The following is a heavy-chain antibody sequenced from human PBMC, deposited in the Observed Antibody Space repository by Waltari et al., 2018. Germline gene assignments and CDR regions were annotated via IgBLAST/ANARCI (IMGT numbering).Heavy chain of an antibody. CDR3: ASSVVVAATFDY. J-gene: IGHJ4*02. CDR2: IIPSLGIA. CDR1: GGTFSSYT. D-gene: IGHD2-15*01. Sequence: QVQLVQSGAEVKKPGSSVKVSCKASGGTFSSYTISWVRQAPGQGLEWMGRIIPSLGIANDAQKFQGRGTITAAKSTDTGYMELSSLRSEDTAVDYCASSVVVAATFDYWGQGTLVTVSS. V-gene: IGHV1-69*02.